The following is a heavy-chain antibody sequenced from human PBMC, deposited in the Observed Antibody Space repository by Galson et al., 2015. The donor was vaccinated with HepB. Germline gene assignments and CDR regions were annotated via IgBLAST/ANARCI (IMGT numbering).Heavy chain of an antibody. CDR3: ARVAVAGTDGGGFDY. CDR1: GYTFTGYY. V-gene: IGHV1-2*06. CDR2: INPNRGGT. Sequence: SVKVSCKASGYTFTGYYMHWVRQAPGQGPEWMGRINPNRGGTNYAQEFQGRVTMTRDTSISTAYMELSSLRSDDTAVYYCARVAVAGTDGGGFDYWGQGTLVTVSS. D-gene: IGHD6-19*01. J-gene: IGHJ4*02.